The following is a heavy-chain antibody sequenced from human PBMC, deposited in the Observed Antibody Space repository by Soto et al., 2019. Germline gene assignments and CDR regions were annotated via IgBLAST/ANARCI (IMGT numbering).Heavy chain of an antibody. CDR1: GYTFTGYY. V-gene: IGHV1-2*02. CDR3: ARDKAVAGTPPVGY. J-gene: IGHJ4*02. CDR2: INPNSGDT. D-gene: IGHD6-19*01. Sequence: QVPLVQSGAEVKKPGASVKVSCKASGYTFTGYYMHWVRQAPGQGLEWMGWINPNSGDTNYAQKFQGRVTMTRDTSISTAYMELSRLRSDDTAVYYCARDKAVAGTPPVGYWGQGTLVTVSS.